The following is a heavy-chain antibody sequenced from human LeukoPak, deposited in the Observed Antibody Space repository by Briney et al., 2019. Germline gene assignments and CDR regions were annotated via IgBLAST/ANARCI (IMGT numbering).Heavy chain of an antibody. D-gene: IGHD3-10*01. Sequence: ASVKVSCKASGYTFTGYYMHWVRQATGQGLEWMGWMNPNSGNTGYAQKFQGRVTITRNTSISTAYMELSSLRSEDTAVYYCARVGWFGESFRDYWGQGTLVTVSS. CDR2: MNPNSGNT. CDR3: ARVGWFGESFRDY. J-gene: IGHJ4*02. CDR1: GYTFTGYY. V-gene: IGHV1-8*03.